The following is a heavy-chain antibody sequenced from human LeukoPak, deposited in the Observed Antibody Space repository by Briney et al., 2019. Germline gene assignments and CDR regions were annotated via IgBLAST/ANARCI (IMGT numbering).Heavy chain of an antibody. CDR2: ISGSGGST. J-gene: IGHJ4*02. V-gene: IGHV3-23*01. D-gene: IGHD3-10*01. CDR1: GFTFSSYA. Sequence: GGSLRLSCAASGFTFSSYAMSWVRQAPGKGLEWVSAISGSGGSTYYADSVKGRFTISRDNAKNSLYLQMNSLRAEDTAVYYCARARYGSGSYFTYYFDYWGQGTLVTVSS. CDR3: ARARYGSGSYFTYYFDY.